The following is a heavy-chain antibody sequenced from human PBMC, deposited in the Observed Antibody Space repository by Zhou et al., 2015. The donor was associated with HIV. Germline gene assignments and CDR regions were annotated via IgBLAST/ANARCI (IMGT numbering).Heavy chain of an antibody. CDR1: GYTFTSYY. V-gene: IGHV1-46*01. CDR2: INPSGGST. Sequence: QVQLVQSGAEVKKPGASVKVSCKASGYTFTSYYMHWVRQAPGQGLEWMGIINPSGGSTSYAQKFQGRVTMTRDTSTSTVYMELSSLRSEDTAVYYCARDQDFWSGYSGYYMDVWGKGTTVTVSS. CDR3: ARDQDFWSGYSGYYMDV. J-gene: IGHJ6*03. D-gene: IGHD3-3*01.